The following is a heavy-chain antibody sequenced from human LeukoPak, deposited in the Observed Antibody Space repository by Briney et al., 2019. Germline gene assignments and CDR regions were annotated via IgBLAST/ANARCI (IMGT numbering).Heavy chain of an antibody. V-gene: IGHV4-34*01. Sequence: SETLPLTCAVYGGSFSGYYWSWIRQPPGKGLEWIGEINHSGSTNYNPSLKSRVTISVDTSKNQFSLKLSSVTAADTAVYYCARARGYDSSEIDYWGQGTLVTVSS. CDR1: GGSFSGYY. CDR2: INHSGST. D-gene: IGHD3-22*01. CDR3: ARARGYDSSEIDY. J-gene: IGHJ4*02.